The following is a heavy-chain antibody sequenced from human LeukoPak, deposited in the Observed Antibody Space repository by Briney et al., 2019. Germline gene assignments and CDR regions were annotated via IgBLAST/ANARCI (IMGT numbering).Heavy chain of an antibody. D-gene: IGHD3-9*01. J-gene: IGHJ3*02. CDR1: GFTFSSYG. CDR2: IWYDGSNK. V-gene: IGHV3-33*06. CDR3: AKGRSRYFDWLPPGDAFDI. Sequence: GGSLRLSCAASGFTFSSYGMHWVRQAPGKGLEWVAVIWYDGSNKYYADSVKGRFTISRDNSKNTLYLQMNSLRAEDTAVYYCAKGRSRYFDWLPPGDAFDIWGQGTMVTVSS.